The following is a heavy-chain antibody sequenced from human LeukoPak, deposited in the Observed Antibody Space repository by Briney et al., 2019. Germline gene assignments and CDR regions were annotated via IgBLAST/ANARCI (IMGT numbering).Heavy chain of an antibody. Sequence: SGTLSLTCTVSGGSISSYYWSWIRQPPGKGLEWIGYIYYSGSTNYNPSLKSRVTISVDTSKNQFSLKLSSVTAADTAVYYCARDSGIQLWYNWFDPWGQGTLVTVSS. D-gene: IGHD5-18*01. CDR3: ARDSGIQLWYNWFDP. CDR2: IYYSGST. J-gene: IGHJ5*02. V-gene: IGHV4-59*12. CDR1: GGSISSYY.